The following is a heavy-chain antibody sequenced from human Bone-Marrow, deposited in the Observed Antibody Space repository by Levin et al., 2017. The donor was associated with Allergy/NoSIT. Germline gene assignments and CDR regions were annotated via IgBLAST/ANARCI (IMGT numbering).Heavy chain of an antibody. Sequence: QTGGSLRLSCVASGFVFDDFSMHWVRQTPGKGLEWVAGTSSDGSRKDYADSVEGRFTISRDNSNNILYLQMNSLGTDDTGLFYCVRDYNYWNDQYTYYFDNWGQGARVTVSS. V-gene: IGHV3-30*03. D-gene: IGHD3-3*01. CDR3: VRDYNYWNDQYTYYFDN. CDR2: TSSDGSRK. J-gene: IGHJ4*02. CDR1: GFVFDDFS.